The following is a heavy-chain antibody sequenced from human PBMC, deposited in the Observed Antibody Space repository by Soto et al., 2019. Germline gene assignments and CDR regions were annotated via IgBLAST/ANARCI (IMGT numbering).Heavy chain of an antibody. J-gene: IGHJ4*02. CDR1: GYTFTHYY. D-gene: IGHD5-18*01. CDR2: INPNGGIT. Sequence: ASVKVSCKASGYTFTHYYIHWVRQAPGQGLEWMGIINPNGGITTYAQKFQAGFTMTRDTSTSTVYLELSSLRSEDSAVYYCATSVNSAMAFDYWGQGTLVTVSS. V-gene: IGHV1-46*01. CDR3: ATSVNSAMAFDY.